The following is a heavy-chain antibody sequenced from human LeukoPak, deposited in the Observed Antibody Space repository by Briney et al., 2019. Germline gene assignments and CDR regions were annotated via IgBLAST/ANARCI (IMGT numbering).Heavy chain of an antibody. J-gene: IGHJ6*03. CDR1: GFTFSSYA. CDR2: ISGSGGST. V-gene: IGHV3-23*01. Sequence: PGGSLRLSCAASGFTFSSYAMNWVRQAPGKGLEWVSGISGSGGSTYYADSVKGRFTISRDNSKNTLYLQMNSLRAEDTAVYYCASCVVVPAAHYYYYMDVWGKGTTVTVSS. D-gene: IGHD2-2*01. CDR3: ASCVVVPAAHYYYYMDV.